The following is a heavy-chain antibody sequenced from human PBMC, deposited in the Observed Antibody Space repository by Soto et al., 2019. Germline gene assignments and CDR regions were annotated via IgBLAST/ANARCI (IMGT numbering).Heavy chain of an antibody. J-gene: IGHJ6*02. Sequence: GASVKVSCKASGYSFIAYTMHWVLQAPGQRLEWLGGIKAVTGNTKYSQKFQGRVKITADESTSTAYMELSSLRSEDTAVYYCASRTYDFWSGYQSVYYYYGMDVWGQGTTVTVSS. CDR2: IKAVTGNT. CDR3: ASRTYDFWSGYQSVYYYYGMDV. D-gene: IGHD3-3*01. V-gene: IGHV1-3*01. CDR1: GYSFIAYT.